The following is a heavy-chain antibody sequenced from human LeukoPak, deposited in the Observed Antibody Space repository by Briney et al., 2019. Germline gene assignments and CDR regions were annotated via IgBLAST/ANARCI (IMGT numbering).Heavy chain of an antibody. CDR3: AKGGSSGLRGAFDS. J-gene: IGHJ3*02. CDR1: GFTFSSYA. D-gene: IGHD3-22*01. Sequence: PGGSLRPSCASSGFTFSSYAVSWARHAPGNGLEWVSAISGSGAGTYYADSVRRRFTIYRDNSKNTRYLHVNSLRAGAAAVYYCAKGGSSGLRGAFDSWGQGTMVTVSA. V-gene: IGHV3-23*01. CDR2: ISGSGAGT.